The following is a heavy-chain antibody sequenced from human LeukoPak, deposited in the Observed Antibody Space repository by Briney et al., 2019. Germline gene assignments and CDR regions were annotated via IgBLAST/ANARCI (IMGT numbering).Heavy chain of an antibody. J-gene: IGHJ5*02. CDR3: ARSKWLLPNIWFDP. Sequence: SETLSLTCTVSGGSISSGSYYWSWIRQPAGKGLEWIGRIYTSGSTNYNPSLKSRVTISVDTSKNQFSLKLSSVTAADTDVYYCARSKWLLPNIWFDPLGQGTLVTVSS. V-gene: IGHV4-61*02. D-gene: IGHD3-22*01. CDR1: GGSISSGSYY. CDR2: IYTSGST.